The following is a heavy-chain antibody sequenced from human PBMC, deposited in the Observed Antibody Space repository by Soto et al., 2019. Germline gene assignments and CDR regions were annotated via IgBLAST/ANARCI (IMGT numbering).Heavy chain of an antibody. CDR1: GYTFTSYY. J-gene: IGHJ4*02. Sequence: QVQLVQSGAEVKKPGASVKVSCKASGYTFTSYYMHWVRQAPGQGLEWMGIINPSGDSTSYAQKFQGRVTMTRDTSASTVYMELSSLRSEDTAVYYCARSYYDYGWGSYRSAHFDYWGQGTLVTVSS. D-gene: IGHD3-16*02. V-gene: IGHV1-46*01. CDR3: ARSYYDYGWGSYRSAHFDY. CDR2: INPSGDST.